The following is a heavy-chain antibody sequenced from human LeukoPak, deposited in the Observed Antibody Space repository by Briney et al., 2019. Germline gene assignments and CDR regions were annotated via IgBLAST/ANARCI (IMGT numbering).Heavy chain of an antibody. CDR2: IWYDGSNK. Sequence: PGGSLRLSCAASGFTSSTYGMHWVRQAPGKGLEWVALIWYDGSNKYYADSVKGRFTISRDNSKNTLHLQMDSLRAEDTAVYYCARDLYYYYDMDVWGQGTTVTVSS. CDR1: GFTSSTYG. J-gene: IGHJ6*02. V-gene: IGHV3-33*01. CDR3: ARDLYYYYDMDV.